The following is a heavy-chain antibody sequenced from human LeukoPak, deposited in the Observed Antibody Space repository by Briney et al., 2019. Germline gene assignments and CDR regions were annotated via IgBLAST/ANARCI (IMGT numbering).Heavy chain of an antibody. J-gene: IGHJ5*02. CDR3: ARDLGYSIVS. CDR2: INHSGYT. V-gene: IGHV4-34*01. CDR1: NGSLGGDY. D-gene: IGHD2-15*01. Sequence: SETLSLTCAVYNGSLGGDYWSWISQPPGKGLEWIGEINHSGYTNYNPSLESRVTISVDTSKNQFSLKLSSVTAADTAVYYCARDLGYSIVSWGQGTLVTVSS.